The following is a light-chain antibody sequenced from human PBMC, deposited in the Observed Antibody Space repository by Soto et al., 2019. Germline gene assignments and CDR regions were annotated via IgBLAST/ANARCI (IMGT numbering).Light chain of an antibody. J-gene: IGKJ1*01. V-gene: IGKV3-20*01. CDR1: QSVSSSY. CDR3: QQYCSSPPWT. Sequence: EIVLTQSPGTLSLSPGERATLSCRASQSVSSSYLAWYQQKPGQAPRLLIYGASSRATGIPDRFSGSGSGTAVTLTISRLEPEDFAVYYCQQYCSSPPWTFGQGTKVEIK. CDR2: GAS.